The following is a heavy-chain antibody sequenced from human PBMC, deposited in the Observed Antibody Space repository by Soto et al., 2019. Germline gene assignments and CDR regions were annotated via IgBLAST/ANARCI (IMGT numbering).Heavy chain of an antibody. J-gene: IGHJ5*02. D-gene: IGHD3-22*01. CDR3: AKDFIRNGLEYYYDSSGYLNWFDP. Sequence: EVQLLESGGGLVQPGGSLRLSCAASGFTFSSYAMSWVRQAPGKGLEWVSAISGSGGSTYYADSVKGRFTISRDNSKNTLYLQMNSLRAEDTAVYYCAKDFIRNGLEYYYDSSGYLNWFDPWGQGTLVTVSS. CDR1: GFTFSSYA. V-gene: IGHV3-23*01. CDR2: ISGSGGST.